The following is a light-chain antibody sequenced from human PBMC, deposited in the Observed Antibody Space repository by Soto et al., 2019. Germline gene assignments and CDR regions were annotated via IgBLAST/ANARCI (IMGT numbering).Light chain of an antibody. J-gene: IGKJ5*01. CDR1: QDISDV. V-gene: IGKV1-33*01. CDR2: DAS. CDR3: QPFYDLTIT. Sequence: DIQRTQSPSALSASVGDSVTITCQASQDISDVLNWYQKQPGKDPKVLIYDASKLQTGVPSRFSGRGSGKDFNFTISRLQPDDRGTYECQPFYDLTITGGQWPRREIK.